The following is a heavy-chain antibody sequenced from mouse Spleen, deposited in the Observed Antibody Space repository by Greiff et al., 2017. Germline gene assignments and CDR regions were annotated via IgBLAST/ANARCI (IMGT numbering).Heavy chain of an antibody. J-gene: IGHJ2*01. V-gene: IGHV1-81*01. D-gene: IGHD3-2*01. CDR3: AREGDSSGSFDY. Sequence: VQLVESGAELARPGASVKLSCKASGYTFTSYGISWVKQRTGQGLEWIGEIYPRSGNTYYNEKFKGKATLTADKSSSTAYMELRSLTSEDSAVYFCAREGDSSGSFDYWGQGTTLTVSS. CDR2: IYPRSGNT. CDR1: GYTFTSYG.